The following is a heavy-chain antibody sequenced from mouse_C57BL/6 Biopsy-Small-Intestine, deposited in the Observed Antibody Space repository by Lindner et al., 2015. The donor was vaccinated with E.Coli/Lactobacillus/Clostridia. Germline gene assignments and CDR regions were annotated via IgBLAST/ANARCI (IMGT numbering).Heavy chain of an antibody. CDR1: GFTFSDYG. Sequence: VQLQESGGGLVKPGGSLKLSCAASGFTFSDYGMHWVRQAPEKGLEWVAYISSGSSTIYYADTVKGRFTISRGNAKNTLFLQMTSLRSEDTAMYYCARPHFYAMDYWGQGTSVTVSS. CDR3: ARPHFYAMDY. J-gene: IGHJ4*01. V-gene: IGHV5-17*01. CDR2: ISSGSSTI.